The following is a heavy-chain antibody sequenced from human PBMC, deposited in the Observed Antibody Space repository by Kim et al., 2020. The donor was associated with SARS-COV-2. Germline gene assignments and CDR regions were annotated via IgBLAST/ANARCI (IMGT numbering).Heavy chain of an antibody. Sequence: SETLSLTCAVYGGSFSGYYWSWIRQPPGKGLEWIGEINHSGSTNYNPSLKSRVTISVDTSKNQFSLKLSSVTAADTAVYYCARGGLGLRYFDWFSRAFVIWGQGTMVAVSS. V-gene: IGHV4-34*01. J-gene: IGHJ3*02. D-gene: IGHD3-9*01. CDR1: GGSFSGYY. CDR2: INHSGST. CDR3: ARGGLGLRYFDWFSRAFVI.